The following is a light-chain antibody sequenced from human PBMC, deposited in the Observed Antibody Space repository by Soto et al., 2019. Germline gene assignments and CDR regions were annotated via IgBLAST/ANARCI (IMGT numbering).Light chain of an antibody. J-gene: IGKJ1*01. V-gene: IGKV3-15*01. Sequence: LSQSPCTLSLSPGDRATLSCRASQSVSTSYLAWYQQKPGQAPRLLIYGASTRATGIPARFSGSGSGTEFTLTISSLQAEDVAVYYCQQYNDWPRTFGQVTKVDI. CDR1: QSVSTSY. CDR3: QQYNDWPRT. CDR2: GAS.